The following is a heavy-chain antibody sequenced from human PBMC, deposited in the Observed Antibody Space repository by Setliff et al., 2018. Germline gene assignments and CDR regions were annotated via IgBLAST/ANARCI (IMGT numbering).Heavy chain of an antibody. V-gene: IGHV1-18*04. CDR2: ISAYNGKT. D-gene: IGHD2-8*01. CDR1: GYTFANSI. CDR3: ERLVRYCTQRACQRTQDADL. Sequence: ASVKVSCKASGYTFANSIVSWVRQAPGQGLEWMGWISAYNGKTYIKEKFQGRLSMTTDTSTNTGYMELRNLTPDDTAVYFCERLVRYCTQRACQRTQDADLWGQGTRGTVPQ. J-gene: IGHJ5*02.